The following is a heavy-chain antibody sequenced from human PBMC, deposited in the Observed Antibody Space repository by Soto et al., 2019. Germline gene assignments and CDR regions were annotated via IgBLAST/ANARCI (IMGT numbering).Heavy chain of an antibody. Sequence: QVQLVESGGGVVQPGRSLRLSCAASGFTFSPYAMHWVRQAPGKGLEWVAVISYDRTNKYYADSVRGRFTISRDKSKNTLFLQMNSLRPEDTAVYYCAKYGGRYNYGYVMLDKYYYGMDVWGQGTTVTVSS. CDR3: AKYGGRYNYGYVMLDKYYYGMDV. V-gene: IGHV3-30-3*02. CDR2: ISYDRTNK. CDR1: GFTFSPYA. J-gene: IGHJ6*02. D-gene: IGHD5-18*01.